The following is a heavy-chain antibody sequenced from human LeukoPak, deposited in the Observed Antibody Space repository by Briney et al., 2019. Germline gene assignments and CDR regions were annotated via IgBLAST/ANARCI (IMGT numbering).Heavy chain of an antibody. CDR1: GFTFSSYA. V-gene: IGHV3-30*04. CDR2: ISYDGSNK. Sequence: PGRSLRLSCAASGFTFSSYAMHWVRQAPGKGLEWAAVISYDGSNKYYADSVKGRFTISRDNSKNTLYLQMNSLRAEDTAVYYCARARGIFGVVIRGHFQHWGQGTLVTVSS. D-gene: IGHD3-3*01. J-gene: IGHJ1*01. CDR3: ARARGIFGVVIRGHFQH.